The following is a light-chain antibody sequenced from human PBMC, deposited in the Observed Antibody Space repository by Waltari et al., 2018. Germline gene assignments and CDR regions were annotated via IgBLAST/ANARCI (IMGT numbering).Light chain of an antibody. CDR3: GTWDTSLNTWV. Sequence: QSVLTQPPSVSAAPGQTVTISCSGTSSNIGSSFVSWYQQFPGTAPKLLIHDNDGRPSGMPDRFSGSKSGTSATLGITGLQTGDEADYYCGTWDTSLNTWVFGGGTKLTVL. CDR1: SSNIGSSF. V-gene: IGLV1-51*01. CDR2: DND. J-gene: IGLJ3*02.